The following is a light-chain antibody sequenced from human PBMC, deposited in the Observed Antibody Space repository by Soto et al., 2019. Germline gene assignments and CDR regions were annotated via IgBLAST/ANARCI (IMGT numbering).Light chain of an antibody. V-gene: IGKV4-1*01. Sequence: DIVMTQSPDSLAVSLGERATINCKSSQSVLYSSNNKNYLAWYQQKPGQPPKLLIYWASTRESGVPDRFSGSGSGTDFTLTLSSLHAEDVALYYYQQYFFTPLTFGGGTKVEI. J-gene: IGKJ4*01. CDR2: WAS. CDR1: QSVLYSSNNKNY. CDR3: QQYFFTPLT.